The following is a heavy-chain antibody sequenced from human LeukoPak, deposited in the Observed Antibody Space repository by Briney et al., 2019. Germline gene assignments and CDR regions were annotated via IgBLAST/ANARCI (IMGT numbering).Heavy chain of an antibody. CDR1: GFTFSSYA. J-gene: IGHJ4*02. V-gene: IGHV3-23*01. D-gene: IGHD6-13*01. CDR2: ISGSGGST. CDR3: AKKRASSWYKYYFDY. Sequence: GGSLRLSCAASGFTFSSYAMSWVSQAPGKGRGWVSAISGSGGSTYYADSVKGRFTVSRDNSKNTLYLQMNSLKAEDTAVYYCAKKRASSWYKYYFDYWGQGTLVTVSS.